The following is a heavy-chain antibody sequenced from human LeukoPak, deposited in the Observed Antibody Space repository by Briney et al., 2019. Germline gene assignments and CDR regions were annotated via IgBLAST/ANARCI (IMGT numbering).Heavy chain of an antibody. CDR1: GGSISSSSYY. CDR2: IYYSGST. J-gene: IGHJ5*02. Sequence: SETLSLTCTVSGGSISSSSYYWGWIRQPPGKGLEWIGSIYYSGSTYYNPSLKSRVTISVDTSKNQFSLKLSSVTAADTAVYYCARVGAAAGLNWSDPWGQGTLVTVSS. D-gene: IGHD6-13*01. V-gene: IGHV4-39*07. CDR3: ARVGAAAGLNWSDP.